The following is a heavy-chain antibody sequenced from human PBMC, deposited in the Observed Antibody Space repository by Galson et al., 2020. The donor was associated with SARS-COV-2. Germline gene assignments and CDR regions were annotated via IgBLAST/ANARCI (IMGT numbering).Heavy chain of an antibody. CDR2: ISYDGSKK. J-gene: IGHJ4*02. V-gene: IGHV3-30*04. D-gene: IGHD6-19*01. CDR1: ELTFSSYP. CDR3: ARDSSGWYLDY. Sequence: GGPLRPPCAAPELTFSSYPMPWVRQAPGKGLEWVAVISYDGSKKYYAAPVKGRFTTPRDNSKNTLYLQMNSLRAEDTAVYYCARDSSGWYLDYWGQGTLVTVSS.